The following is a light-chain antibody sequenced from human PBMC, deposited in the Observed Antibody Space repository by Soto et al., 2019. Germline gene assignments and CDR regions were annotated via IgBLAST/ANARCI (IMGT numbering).Light chain of an antibody. CDR1: QSVRSSH. V-gene: IGKV3-20*01. CDR2: GAS. Sequence: EIVLTQSPGTLSLYPGERATLSCRASQSVRSSHLAWYQQKPGQAPRLLIYGASSRDTGIPDRFSGSGSGTGFTLTISRLEPEDFAVYSCQQYSSSPATFGQGTKVEI. J-gene: IGKJ1*01. CDR3: QQYSSSPAT.